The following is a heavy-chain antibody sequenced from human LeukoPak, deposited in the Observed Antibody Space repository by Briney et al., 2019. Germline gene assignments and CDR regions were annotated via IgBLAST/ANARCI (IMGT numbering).Heavy chain of an antibody. J-gene: IGHJ5*02. CDR2: IDPNSGGT. CDR1: GYTFTDYY. Sequence: GASVKVSCKASGYTFTDYYMQWVRQAPGQGLEWMGWIDPNSGGTKYAQKFQGRVTMTRDTSISTAYMELSRLRSDDTAVYYCARESYYDSSGPFDPWGQGTLVTVSS. V-gene: IGHV1-2*02. CDR3: ARESYYDSSGPFDP. D-gene: IGHD3-22*01.